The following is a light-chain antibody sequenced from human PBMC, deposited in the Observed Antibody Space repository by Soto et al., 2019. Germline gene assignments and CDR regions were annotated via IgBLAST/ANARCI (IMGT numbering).Light chain of an antibody. J-gene: IGKJ1*01. CDR1: QSVTSNY. CDR2: GAS. Sequence: VLTQSPGTLSLSPGERATLSCRASQSVTSNYLAWYQQKPGQAPSLLFFGASIRATGIPDRFSGSGSGTDFTLTISSLEPEDFAVYYCQQRSNWPTFGQGTKVDIK. V-gene: IGKV3D-20*02. CDR3: QQRSNWPT.